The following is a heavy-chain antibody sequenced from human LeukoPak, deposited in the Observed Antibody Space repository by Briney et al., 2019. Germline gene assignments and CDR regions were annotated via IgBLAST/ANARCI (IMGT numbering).Heavy chain of an antibody. CDR3: AGSAADPLYYFDY. CDR1: GFTVSSNY. V-gene: IGHV3-53*01. J-gene: IGHJ4*02. Sequence: GGSLRLSCAASGFTVSSNYMSWVRQAPGEGLEWVSVIYSGGSTYYADSVKGRFTISRDNSKNTLYLQMNSLRAEDTAVYYCAGSAADPLYYFDYWGQGTLVTVSS. D-gene: IGHD6-13*01. CDR2: IYSGGST.